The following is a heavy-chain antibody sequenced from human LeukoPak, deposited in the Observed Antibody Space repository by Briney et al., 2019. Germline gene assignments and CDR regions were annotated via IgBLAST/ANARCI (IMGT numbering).Heavy chain of an antibody. D-gene: IGHD4-11*01. J-gene: IGHJ4*02. CDR1: GYTFTSYY. CDR2: INPSGGST. CDR3: ARDHPYSNFDY. Sequence: ASVKVACKASGYTFTSYYMHWVRQAPGQGLEWMGIINPSGGSTSYAQKFQGRVTMTRDTSTSTVYMELSRLRSDDTAVYYCARDHPYSNFDYWGQGTLVTVSS. V-gene: IGHV1-46*01.